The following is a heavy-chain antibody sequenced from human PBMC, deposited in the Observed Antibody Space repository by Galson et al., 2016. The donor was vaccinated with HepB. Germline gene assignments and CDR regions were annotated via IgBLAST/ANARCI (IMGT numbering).Heavy chain of an antibody. D-gene: IGHD4-17*01. CDR2: ISSSGTTI. CDR3: ARSQSAPYGDPIGD. Sequence: SLRLSCAASGFTFSRYEMNWVRQAPGKGLAWVSYISSSGTTIYYADSVKGRFTISRDNAKNSLYLQMNSLRAEDTAVYYCARSQSAPYGDPIGDWGQGTLVTVSS. V-gene: IGHV3-48*03. J-gene: IGHJ4*02. CDR1: GFTFSRYE.